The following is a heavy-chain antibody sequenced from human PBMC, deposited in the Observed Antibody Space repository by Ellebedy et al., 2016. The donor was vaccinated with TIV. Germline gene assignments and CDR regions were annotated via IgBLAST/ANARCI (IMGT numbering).Heavy chain of an antibody. Sequence: MPSETLSLTCTVSGGSISSYYWSWIRQPPGKGLEWIGYVFYSGSTNYKPSLKSRVTISVDTSKNHFSLKLSSVTPADTAVYYCARVGGNYPSYYFDYWGQGTLVTVSS. D-gene: IGHD1-26*01. V-gene: IGHV4-59*01. CDR2: VFYSGST. CDR3: ARVGGNYPSYYFDY. J-gene: IGHJ4*02. CDR1: GGSISSYY.